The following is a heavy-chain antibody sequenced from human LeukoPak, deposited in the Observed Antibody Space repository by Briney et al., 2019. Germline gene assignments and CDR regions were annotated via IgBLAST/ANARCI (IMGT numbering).Heavy chain of an antibody. D-gene: IGHD6-13*01. Sequence: GGSLRLSCAASGFTFSSYEMNWVRQAPGKGLEWVSYISSSGSTIYYADSVKDRFTISRDNAKNSLYLQMNSLRAEDTAVYYCARIAAAGRSPDYWGQGTLVTVSS. CDR1: GFTFSSYE. J-gene: IGHJ4*02. CDR3: ARIAAAGRSPDY. CDR2: ISSSGSTI. V-gene: IGHV3-48*03.